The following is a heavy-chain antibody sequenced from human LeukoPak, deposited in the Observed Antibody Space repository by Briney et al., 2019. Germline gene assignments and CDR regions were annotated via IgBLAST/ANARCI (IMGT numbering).Heavy chain of an antibody. D-gene: IGHD6-19*01. V-gene: IGHV3-21*01. Sequence: PGGSLRLSCAASGFTFSSYSMNWVRQAPGKGLEWVSSISSSGSYIYCADSVKGRFTIPRDNAKNSLYLQMNSLRAEDTAVYYCARARGGWYSEYWGQGTLVTVSS. J-gene: IGHJ4*02. CDR2: ISSSGSYI. CDR1: GFTFSSYS. CDR3: ARARGGWYSEY.